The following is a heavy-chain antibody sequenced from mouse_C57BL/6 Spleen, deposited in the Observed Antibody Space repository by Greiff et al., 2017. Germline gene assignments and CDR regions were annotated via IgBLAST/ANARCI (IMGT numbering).Heavy chain of an antibody. CDR1: GYTFTSYW. V-gene: IGHV1-59*01. Sequence: QVQLQQPGAELVRPGTSVKLSCKASGYTFTSYWMHWVKQRPGQGLEWIGVIDPSDSYTNYNQKFKGKATLTVDTSSSTAYMQLSSLTSEDSAVYYCASGYSNYGFAYWGQGTLVTVSA. CDR3: ASGYSNYGFAY. CDR2: IDPSDSYT. D-gene: IGHD2-5*01. J-gene: IGHJ3*01.